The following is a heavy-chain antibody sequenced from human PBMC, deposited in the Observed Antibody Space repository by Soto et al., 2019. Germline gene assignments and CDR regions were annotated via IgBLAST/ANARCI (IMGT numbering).Heavy chain of an antibody. CDR3: ARSYNWNYGGAGDY. V-gene: IGHV3-7*03. J-gene: IGHJ4*02. Sequence: EVQLVESGGGLIQPGGSLRLSCVASGLTVSSNYMNWVRQAPGKGLEWVANIKQDGSEKYYVDSVKGRFTISRDNAKNSLYLQMNSLRAEDTAVYYCARSYNWNYGGAGDYWGQGTLVTVSS. D-gene: IGHD1-7*01. CDR2: IKQDGSEK. CDR1: GLTVSSNY.